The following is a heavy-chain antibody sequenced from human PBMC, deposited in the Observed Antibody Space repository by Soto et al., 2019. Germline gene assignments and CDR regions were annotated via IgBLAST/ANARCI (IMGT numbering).Heavy chain of an antibody. D-gene: IGHD2-8*01. CDR3: ARGWGRYFGVNDL. J-gene: IGHJ5*02. V-gene: IGHV1-18*01. CDR2: VSGYSDKR. Sequence: IQLVQSAGEVKRPGASVKVSCKASGYTFNTFGITWVRQAPGQGLEWMGCVSGYSDKRDYSRKLQDRITLTADPSTATSYMELRSLTSDDTAVYYCARGWGRYFGVNDLWGQGTLVTVSS. CDR1: GYTFNTFG.